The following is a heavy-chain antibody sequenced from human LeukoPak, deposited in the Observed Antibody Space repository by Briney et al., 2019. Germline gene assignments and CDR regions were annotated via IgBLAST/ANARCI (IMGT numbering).Heavy chain of an antibody. J-gene: IGHJ4*02. V-gene: IGHV3-11*04. CDR2: ISASGSSV. Sequence: GGSLRLSCAASGFTFSDYYISWIRQAPGKGLEWVAYISASGSSVYYVDSVKGRFTISRDNAKNSLYLQMNSLRAEDTAVYYCARDPSGSCHWGQGTLVTVSS. D-gene: IGHD1-26*01. CDR1: GFTFSDYY. CDR3: ARDPSGSCH.